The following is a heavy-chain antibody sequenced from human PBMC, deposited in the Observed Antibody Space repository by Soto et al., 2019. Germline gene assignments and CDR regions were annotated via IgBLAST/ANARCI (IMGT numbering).Heavy chain of an antibody. Sequence: ASVKVSCKASGYTFNSHAIHWMRQAPGQRLEWMGWINAGNGNTYYSEKFKGRVSLTRDTVATTVYMELTSLTSEDTGVYYCARDQSGIGWYVDWFDPWGQGTLVPVSS. J-gene: IGHJ5*02. CDR2: INAGNGNT. D-gene: IGHD6-19*01. CDR3: ARDQSGIGWYVDWFDP. CDR1: GYTFNSHA. V-gene: IGHV1-3*01.